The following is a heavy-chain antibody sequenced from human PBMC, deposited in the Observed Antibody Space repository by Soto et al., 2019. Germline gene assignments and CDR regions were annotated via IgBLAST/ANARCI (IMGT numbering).Heavy chain of an antibody. D-gene: IGHD6-6*01. CDR1: GGSFSGYY. CDR2: INHSGST. Sequence: SETLSLTCAVYGGSFSGYYWSWIRQPPGKGLEWIGEINHSGSTNYNPSLKSRVTISVDTSKNQFSLKLSSVTAADTAVYYCARGGPYSRSHWWRAEQRLNWFDTWGQGTLVTVSS. J-gene: IGHJ5*02. CDR3: ARGGPYSRSHWWRAEQRLNWFDT. V-gene: IGHV4-34*01.